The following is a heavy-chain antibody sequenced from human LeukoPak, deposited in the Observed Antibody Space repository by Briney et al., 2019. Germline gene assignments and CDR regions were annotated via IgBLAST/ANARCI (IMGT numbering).Heavy chain of an antibody. D-gene: IGHD3-16*01. CDR3: VRETYDIQYFQH. Sequence: PSETLSLTCTVSGGSISSYYWSWIRQPAGKGLECIGRIYTSGSTNYNPSLKSRVATSVDTSKNQFSLKLSSVTAADTAVYYCVRETYDIQYFQHWGQGTLVTVSS. CDR1: GGSISSYY. V-gene: IGHV4-4*07. J-gene: IGHJ1*01. CDR2: IYTSGST.